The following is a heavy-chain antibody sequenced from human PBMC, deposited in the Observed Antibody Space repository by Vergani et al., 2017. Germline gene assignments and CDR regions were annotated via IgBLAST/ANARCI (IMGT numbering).Heavy chain of an antibody. CDR3: TSHPRTDAFDI. D-gene: IGHD1-14*01. Sequence: EVQLVESGGGLVQPGGSLKLSCAASGFTFSGSAMHWVRQASGKGLEWVGRIRSKANSYATASAASVKGRFTISRDDSKNTAYLQMNSLKTEDTSVYYCTSHPRTDAFDIGGQGTTVTVSS. J-gene: IGHJ3*02. CDR2: IRSKANSYAT. CDR1: GFTFSGSA. V-gene: IGHV3-73*02.